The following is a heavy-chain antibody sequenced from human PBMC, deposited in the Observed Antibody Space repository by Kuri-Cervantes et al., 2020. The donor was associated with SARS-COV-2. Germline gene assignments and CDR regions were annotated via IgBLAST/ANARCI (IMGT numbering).Heavy chain of an antibody. Sequence: SETLSLTCTVPGGSISSYYWSWIRQPAGKGLEWIGRIYTSGSTNYNPSLKSRVTISVDRSKNQFSLKLSSVTAADTAVYYCARGNSSSGFDYWGQGTLVTVSS. V-gene: IGHV4-4*07. CDR1: GGSISSYY. CDR3: ARGNSSSGFDY. CDR2: IYTSGST. D-gene: IGHD6-6*01. J-gene: IGHJ4*02.